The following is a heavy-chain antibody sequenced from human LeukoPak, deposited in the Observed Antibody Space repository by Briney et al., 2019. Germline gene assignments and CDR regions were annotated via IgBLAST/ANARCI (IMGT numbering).Heavy chain of an antibody. D-gene: IGHD3-10*01. CDR1: GFTFSSYA. CDR3: AKDRYYYGSGRLFDY. V-gene: IGHV3-23*01. CDR2: ISGSGGST. Sequence: GGSLRLSCAASGFTFSSYAMSWVRQAPGKGLEWVSAISGSGGSTYYADSVKGRFTISRDNSKNTLYLQMNSLRAEDTAVYYCAKDRYYYGSGRLFDYWGPGTLVTVSS. J-gene: IGHJ4*02.